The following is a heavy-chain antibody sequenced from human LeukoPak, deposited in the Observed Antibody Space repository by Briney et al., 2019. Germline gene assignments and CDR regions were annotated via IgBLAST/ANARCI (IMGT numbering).Heavy chain of an antibody. Sequence: GRSLRLSCAASGFTFSSYGMHWVRQAPGKGLEWVAVIWYDGSNKYYADSVKGRFTISRDNSKNTLYLQMNSLKTEDTAVYYCTTGVMITFGGVIVFDYWGQGTLVTVSS. CDR1: GFTFSSYG. V-gene: IGHV3-33*01. J-gene: IGHJ4*02. CDR3: TTGVMITFGGVIVFDY. D-gene: IGHD3-16*02. CDR2: IWYDGSNK.